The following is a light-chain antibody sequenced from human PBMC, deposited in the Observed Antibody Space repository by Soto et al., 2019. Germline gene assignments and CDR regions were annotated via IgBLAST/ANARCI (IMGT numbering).Light chain of an antibody. CDR3: QQYGSSPPLT. CDR1: QTISGT. V-gene: IGKV3-20*01. CDR2: GAS. J-gene: IGKJ4*01. Sequence: EIVMTQSPATLSVSPGGRATLSCRASQTISGTLAWYQQKPGQAPRLVIYGASGRATGIPDRFSGSGSGTDFTLTISRLEPEDFAVYYCQQYGSSPPLTFGGGTKVDIK.